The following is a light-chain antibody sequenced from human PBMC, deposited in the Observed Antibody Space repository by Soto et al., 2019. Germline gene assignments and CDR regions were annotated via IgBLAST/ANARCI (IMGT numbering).Light chain of an antibody. V-gene: IGLV1-40*01. CDR2: GNN. CDR3: QSYDSSLSGFYV. Sequence: QSVLTQPPSVSGAPGQRVTISCTGSSSNIGTGYDVHWYQQLPGTAPKLLIHGNNNRPSGVPDRFSGSKSGTSASLAITGLQAEDEADYYCQSYDSSLSGFYVFATGTKVTVL. CDR1: SSNIGTGYD. J-gene: IGLJ1*01.